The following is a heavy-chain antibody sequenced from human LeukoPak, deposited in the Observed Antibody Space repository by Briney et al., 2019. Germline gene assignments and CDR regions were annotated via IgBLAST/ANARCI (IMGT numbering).Heavy chain of an antibody. CDR2: IKQDGSEK. D-gene: IGHD2-8*01. Sequence: GGSLRLSCAASGFTFSSYWMSWVRQAPGKGLEWVANIKQDGSEKYYVDSVKGRFTISRDNAKNSLYLRMNSLRAEDTAVYYCARDPGRPYCTNGVCFYYFDYWGQGTLVTVSS. V-gene: IGHV3-7*01. CDR3: ARDPGRPYCTNGVCFYYFDY. CDR1: GFTFSSYW. J-gene: IGHJ4*02.